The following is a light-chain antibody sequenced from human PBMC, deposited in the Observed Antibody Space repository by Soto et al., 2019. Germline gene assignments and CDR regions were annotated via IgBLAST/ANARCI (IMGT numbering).Light chain of an antibody. Sequence: EIVLTQSPATLSLFPGERATLSCRASQSVSSYLAWYQQKPGQAPRLLIYDSSNRATGIPARFSGTESGTDFTLTIRSLEPEDFAFYYCQQRSNWPPIFTFGPGTKVDIK. V-gene: IGKV3-11*01. J-gene: IGKJ3*01. CDR2: DSS. CDR1: QSVSSY. CDR3: QQRSNWPPIFT.